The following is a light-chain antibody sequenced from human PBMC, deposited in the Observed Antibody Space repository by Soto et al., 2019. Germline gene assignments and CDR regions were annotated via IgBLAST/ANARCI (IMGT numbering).Light chain of an antibody. V-gene: IGLV2-14*01. CDR3: PPYPRRSTRV. CDR1: SSDVGGYNY. Sequence: QSALTQPASVSGSPGQSITISCTGTSSDVGGYNYVSWYQQHPGKAPKLMIYEVSNRPSGVSNRFSGSKSGNTAPLTISGLQAEDEAHYYCPPYPRRSTRVFGGGTNLPVL. J-gene: IGLJ3*02. CDR2: EVS.